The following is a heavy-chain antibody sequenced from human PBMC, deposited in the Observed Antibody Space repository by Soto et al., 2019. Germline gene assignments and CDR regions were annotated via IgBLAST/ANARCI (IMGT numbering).Heavy chain of an antibody. J-gene: IGHJ4*02. Sequence: EVHLVESGGGLVQPGGSLRLSCAASGFTFSDFWMSWFRQAPGKGLEWVANIKHDGSEEHFVDSVKGRFTISRDNAKNSLYLQMSSLRDEDTAVYYCVRTSGLDYWGQGALVTVSS. CDR2: IKHDGSEE. V-gene: IGHV3-7*01. CDR1: GFTFSDFW. CDR3: VRTSGLDY.